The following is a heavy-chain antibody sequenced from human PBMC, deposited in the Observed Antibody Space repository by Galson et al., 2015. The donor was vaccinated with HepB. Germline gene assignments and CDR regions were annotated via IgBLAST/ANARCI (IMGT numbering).Heavy chain of an antibody. D-gene: IGHD6-13*01. CDR1: GFTFSGYW. CDR3: ARFAGGGYSTSWYRSGFDY. CDR2: IKEDESEK. J-gene: IGHJ4*02. Sequence: SLRLSCAAAGFTFSGYWMTWVRQAPGKGLEWVANIKEDESEKYYVDSVKGRFTISRDNAKNSLYLQLNSLRAEDTAVYFRARFAGGGYSTSWYRSGFDYWGQGTLVIVSS. V-gene: IGHV3-7*05.